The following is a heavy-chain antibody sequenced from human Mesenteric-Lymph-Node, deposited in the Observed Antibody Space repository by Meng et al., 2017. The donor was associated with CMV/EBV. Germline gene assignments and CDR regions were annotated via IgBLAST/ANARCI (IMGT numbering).Heavy chain of an antibody. J-gene: IGHJ4*02. CDR3: AKEAGVACSSTSCYEGFDY. D-gene: IGHD2-2*01. CDR1: GFTFSSYA. CDR2: ISESGRST. V-gene: IGHV3-23*01. Sequence: GESLKISCAASGFTFSSYAMSWVRQAPGKGLEWVSVISESGRSTYYGDSVKGRFTISRDNSKNTLYLQMNSLRVEDTAVYYCAKEAGVACSSTSCYEGFDYWGQGTLVTVSS.